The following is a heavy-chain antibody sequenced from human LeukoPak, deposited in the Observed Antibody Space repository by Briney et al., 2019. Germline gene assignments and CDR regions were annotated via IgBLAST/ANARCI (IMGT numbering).Heavy chain of an antibody. D-gene: IGHD2-15*01. CDR3: ARGRGEVVIAAWDVFDI. CDR1: GGAISSYY. J-gene: IGHJ3*02. Sequence: PSETLSLTCTVSGGAISSYYWSWIRQPPGQGLEWIAYMFYSGSTNYKPSLKSRVTISIDTSKNQFSLSLSSVTAADTAVYYCARGRGEVVIAAWDVFDIWGQGTMVTVSS. V-gene: IGHV4-59*08. CDR2: MFYSGST.